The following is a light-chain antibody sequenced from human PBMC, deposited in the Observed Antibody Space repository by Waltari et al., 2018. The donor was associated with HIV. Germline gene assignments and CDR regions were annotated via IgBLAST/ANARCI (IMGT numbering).Light chain of an antibody. Sequence: SSELTQDPAVSVALGQTVMITCQGDSLRSYYASWYQQKPGQAPVLVSYARNNRPSGIPDRFSGSSSGDTASLTITGAQAEDEAAYYCNSRDSSVNPLQVIFGGGTYVTVL. CDR1: SLRSYY. CDR3: NSRDSSVNPLQVI. V-gene: IGLV3-19*01. J-gene: IGLJ2*01. CDR2: ARN.